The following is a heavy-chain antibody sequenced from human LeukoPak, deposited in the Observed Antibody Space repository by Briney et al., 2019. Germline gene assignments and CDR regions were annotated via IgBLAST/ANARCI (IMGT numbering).Heavy chain of an antibody. CDR1: GYTFTSYA. V-gene: IGHV7-4-1*02. Sequence: SLKVSCKASGYTFTSYAMNRVRQAPGQGLEWMGWINTNTGNPTYAQGFTARFVFSSDTSTRTTSRQLSSLEPEDPAPHHCATDGSWCAEQWLVYYFDYWGQGTLVTVSS. J-gene: IGHJ4*02. CDR3: ATDGSWCAEQWLVYYFDY. CDR2: INTNTGNP. D-gene: IGHD6-19*01.